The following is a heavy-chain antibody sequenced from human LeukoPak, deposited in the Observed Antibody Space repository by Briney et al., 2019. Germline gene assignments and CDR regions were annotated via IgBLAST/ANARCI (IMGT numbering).Heavy chain of an antibody. D-gene: IGHD1-26*01. J-gene: IGHJ4*02. CDR1: GFTFSSYA. CDR2: ISGSGGST. Sequence: GGSLRLSCAASGFTFSSYAMSWVRQAPGKGLEWVSAISGSGGSTYYADSVKGRFTISRDNSKKTLYLQMNSLRAEDTAVYYCAKGGELLRAFDYWGQGTLVTVSS. CDR3: AKGGELLRAFDY. V-gene: IGHV3-23*01.